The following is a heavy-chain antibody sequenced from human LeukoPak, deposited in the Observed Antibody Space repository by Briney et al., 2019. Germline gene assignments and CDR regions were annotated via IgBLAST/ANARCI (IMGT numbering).Heavy chain of an antibody. CDR3: ARDLTLGSLLVLPLDY. J-gene: IGHJ4*02. D-gene: IGHD6-6*01. CDR2: TYYRSKWYN. CDR1: GDSVSSNSAD. V-gene: IGHV6-1*01. Sequence: PSQTLSLTCAISGDSVSSNSADWNWIRQSPSRGLEWLGRTYYRSKWYNDYAGSVKSRITINPDTSKTQFSLQLNSVTPEDTAVYYCARDLTLGSLLVLPLDYWGQGTLVTVSS.